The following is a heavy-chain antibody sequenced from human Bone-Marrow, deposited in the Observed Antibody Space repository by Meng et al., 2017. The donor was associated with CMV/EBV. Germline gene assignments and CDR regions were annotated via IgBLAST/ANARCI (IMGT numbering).Heavy chain of an antibody. CDR2: IYPGDSDT. J-gene: IGHJ6*02. CDR3: ARQGKTPGGFLEWPTAYYYYGMDV. Sequence: GGSLRLSCKGSGYSFTSYWIGWVRQMPGKGLEWMGIIYPGDSDTRYSPSFQGQVTISADKSISTAHLQWSSLKASDTAMYYCARQGKTPGGFLEWPTAYYYYGMDVWGQGTTVTFSS. V-gene: IGHV5-51*01. CDR1: GYSFTSYW. D-gene: IGHD3-3*01.